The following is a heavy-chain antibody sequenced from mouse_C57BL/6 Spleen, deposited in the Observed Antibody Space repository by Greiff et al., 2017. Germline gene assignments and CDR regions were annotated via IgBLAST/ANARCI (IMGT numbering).Heavy chain of an antibody. CDR2: ISDGGSYT. D-gene: IGHD2-10*01. CDR3: ARAYYCNLDD. J-gene: IGHJ2*01. Sequence: DVQLVESGGGLVQPGGSLKLSCAASGFTFSSYAMSWVRQTPETRLEWVATISDGGSYTYYPDNVKGRFTISRDNAKNNLYLQMSHLKSEDTAKYYCARAYYCNLDDWGQGTTLTVSS. CDR1: GFTFSSYA. V-gene: IGHV5-4*01.